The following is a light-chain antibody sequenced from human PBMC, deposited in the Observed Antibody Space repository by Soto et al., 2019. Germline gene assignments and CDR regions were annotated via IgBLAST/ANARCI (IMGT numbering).Light chain of an antibody. V-gene: IGKV3-11*01. CDR3: QQHSNWPLT. J-gene: IGKJ4*01. CDR2: DAS. CDR1: QSISSH. Sequence: EIVLTQSPATLSLSPGERATLSCSASQSISSHLAWYQQKPGQAPRLLMYDASNRATGIPARFSGSGSGTDFTLTISSLEPEDFAVYYCQQHSNWPLTFGGGTKVEIK.